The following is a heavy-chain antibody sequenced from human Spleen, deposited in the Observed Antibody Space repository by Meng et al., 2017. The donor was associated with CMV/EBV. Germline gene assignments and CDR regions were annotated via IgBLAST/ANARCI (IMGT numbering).Heavy chain of an antibody. V-gene: IGHV3-74*01. CDR1: GFTFSNYW. J-gene: IGHJ4*02. D-gene: IGHD3-9*01. CDR3: TTGVDWLSFLFDY. Sequence: GESLKISCAASGFTFSNYWMHWVRQAPGKGLVWVSYVNGDGSNTNYADSVKGRLTISRDNAKNTLFLQMNSLKTEDTAVYYCTTGVDWLSFLFDYWGQGTLVTVSS. CDR2: VNGDGSNT.